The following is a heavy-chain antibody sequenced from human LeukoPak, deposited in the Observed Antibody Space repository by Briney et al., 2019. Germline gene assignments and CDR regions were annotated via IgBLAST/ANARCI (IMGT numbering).Heavy chain of an antibody. CDR1: GFTFSSYG. Sequence: PGGSLRLSCAASGFTFSSYGMHWVRQAPGKGLEWVAFIRYDGNNKYYADSVKGRFTISRDNSKNTLYLQMNSLRDEDTAVYYCARDQRGTYYDSSGYYYWGQGTLVTVSS. CDR2: IRYDGNNK. J-gene: IGHJ4*02. CDR3: ARDQRGTYYDSSGYYY. D-gene: IGHD3-22*01. V-gene: IGHV3-30*02.